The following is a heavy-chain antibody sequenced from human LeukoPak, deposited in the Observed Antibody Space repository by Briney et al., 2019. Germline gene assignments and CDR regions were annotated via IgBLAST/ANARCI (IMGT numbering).Heavy chain of an antibody. V-gene: IGHV1-69*04. J-gene: IGHJ4*02. CDR1: GGTFSSYA. D-gene: IGHD3-10*01. CDR2: IIPILGIA. CDR3: ARAGGLWNFDY. Sequence: ASVKVSCKASGGTFSSYAISWVRQASGQGLEWMGRIIPILGIANYAQKFQGRVTITADKSTSTAYMELSSLRSEDTAVYYCARAGGLWNFDYWGQGTLVTVSS.